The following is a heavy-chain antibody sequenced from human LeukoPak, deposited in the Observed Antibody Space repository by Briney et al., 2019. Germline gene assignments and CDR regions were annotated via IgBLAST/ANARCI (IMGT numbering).Heavy chain of an antibody. J-gene: IGHJ4*02. D-gene: IGHD3-16*02. CDR3: ARVVWGSYRSSGD. CDR1: GGSISSSSYY. V-gene: IGHV4-39*01. Sequence: PSETLSLTCTVSGGSISSSSYYWGWICQPPGKGLEWIGSIYYSGSTYYNPSLKSRVTISVDTSKNQFSLKLSSVPAADTAVYYCARVVWGSYRSSGDWGQGTLVTVSS. CDR2: IYYSGST.